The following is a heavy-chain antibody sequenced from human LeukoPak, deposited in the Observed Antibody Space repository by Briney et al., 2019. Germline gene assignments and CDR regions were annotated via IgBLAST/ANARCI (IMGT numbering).Heavy chain of an antibody. V-gene: IGHV4-59*08. CDR2: INYSGKT. J-gene: IGHJ4*02. CDR1: GGSFSSYY. D-gene: IGHD3-10*02. Sequence: SETLSLTCTVSGGSFSSYYWSWVRQPPGKGREWIAYINYSGKTNYNPSLKSRVTISVDTSKNQFSLKLRSVPAADTAVYYCARNYVGESGDFFWYWGQGISVTVSP. CDR3: ARNYVGESGDFFWY.